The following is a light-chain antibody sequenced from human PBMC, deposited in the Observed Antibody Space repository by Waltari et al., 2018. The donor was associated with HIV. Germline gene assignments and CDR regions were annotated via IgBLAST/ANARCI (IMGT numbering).Light chain of an antibody. CDR2: EVD. J-gene: IGLJ2*01. CDR3: ASYGGRNNRVL. Sequence: QSALTQPPSASGSPGQSVTISCTGTSSDIGAYTFVSWYQHHPGKAPKLLIYEVDKRPSGVPDRFSGSKSGDTASLTVSGLQAEDEADYYCASYGGRNNRVLFGGGTRLTVL. CDR1: SSDIGAYTF. V-gene: IGLV2-8*01.